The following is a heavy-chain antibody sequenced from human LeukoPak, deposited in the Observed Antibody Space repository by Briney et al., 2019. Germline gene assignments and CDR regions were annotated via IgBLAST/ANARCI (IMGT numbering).Heavy chain of an antibody. D-gene: IGHD3-10*01. CDR3: AREFATSGPGPD. V-gene: IGHV4-39*07. J-gene: IGHJ4*02. Sequence: KPSETLSLTCTVSGGSISSSSYYWGWIRQPPGKGLEWIGSIYYSGTTYYNPSLKSRVTISVDTSKNQFSLKLSSVTAADTAVYYCAREFATSGPGPDWGQGTLVTVSS. CDR2: IYYSGTT. CDR1: GGSISSSSYY.